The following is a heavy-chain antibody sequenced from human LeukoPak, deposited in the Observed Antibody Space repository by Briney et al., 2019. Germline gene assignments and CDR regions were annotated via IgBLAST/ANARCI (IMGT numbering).Heavy chain of an antibody. CDR2: TNPNSGGT. D-gene: IGHD6-19*01. Sequence: GASVKVSCKASGYTFTGYYMHWVRQAPGQGLEWMGWTNPNSGGTNYAQKFQGRVTMTRDTPISTAYMELSRLRSDDTAVYYCARAGAVAGKTLDYWGQGTLVTVSS. V-gene: IGHV1-2*02. CDR1: GYTFTGYY. J-gene: IGHJ4*02. CDR3: ARAGAVAGKTLDY.